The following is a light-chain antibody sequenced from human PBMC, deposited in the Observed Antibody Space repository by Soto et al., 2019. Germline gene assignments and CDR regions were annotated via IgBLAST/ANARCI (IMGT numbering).Light chain of an antibody. CDR3: SSYTSTSQGV. CDR2: EVT. J-gene: IGLJ3*02. Sequence: QSALTQPASVSGSLGQSITISCTGTSSDVGGYNYVSWFQQHPGKVPKLLICEVTNRPSGVSNRFSGSKSGNTASLTISGLQAEDEADYYCSSYTSTSQGVFGGGTKLTVL. CDR1: SSDVGGYNY. V-gene: IGLV2-14*01.